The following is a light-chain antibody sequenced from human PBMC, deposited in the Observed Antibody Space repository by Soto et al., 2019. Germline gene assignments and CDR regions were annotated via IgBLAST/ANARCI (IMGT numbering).Light chain of an antibody. J-gene: IGLJ3*02. Sequence: QAVVTQPPSVSGAPGQRVIISCTGSSSNIGAGSDVHWYQQLPGTTPKLLISDNTNRPSGVPDRFSGFKSGTSASLAITGLQAEDEADYYCQSYDTSLSVWVFGGGTKLTVL. CDR3: QSYDTSLSVWV. V-gene: IGLV1-40*01. CDR2: DNT. CDR1: SSNIGAGSD.